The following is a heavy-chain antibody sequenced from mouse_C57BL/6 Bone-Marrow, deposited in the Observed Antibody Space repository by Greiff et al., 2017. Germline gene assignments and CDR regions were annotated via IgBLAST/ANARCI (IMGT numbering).Heavy chain of an antibody. V-gene: IGHV14-4*01. CDR1: GFNIKDDY. CDR2: IDPENGDT. CDR3: TTDYYGSHWYVDV. D-gene: IGHD1-1*01. Sequence: EVQLQQSGAELVRPGASVKLSCTASGFNIKDDYMHWVKQRPEQGLEWIGWIDPENGDTEYASKFQGKATITADTSSNTAYLQLSSLTSEDTAVYYCTTDYYGSHWYVDVWGTGTTVTVSS. J-gene: IGHJ1*03.